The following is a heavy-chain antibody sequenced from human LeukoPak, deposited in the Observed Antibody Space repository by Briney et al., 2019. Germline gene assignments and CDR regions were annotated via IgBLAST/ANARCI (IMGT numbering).Heavy chain of an antibody. Sequence: PSETLSLTCTVSGDSINTYYWSWIRQPPGKGLEWIGYIYYSGSTNYNPSLKSRVTISVDTSKNQFSLKLSSVTAADTAVYYCARGSKQWLLPDAFDIWGQGTMVTVSS. CDR1: GDSINTYY. J-gene: IGHJ3*02. CDR2: IYYSGST. D-gene: IGHD6-19*01. CDR3: ARGSKQWLLPDAFDI. V-gene: IGHV4-59*01.